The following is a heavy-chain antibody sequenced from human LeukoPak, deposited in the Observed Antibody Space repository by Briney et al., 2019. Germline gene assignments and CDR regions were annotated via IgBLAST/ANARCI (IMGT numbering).Heavy chain of an antibody. CDR3: ARASPDYYGSGSSLFDI. CDR2: ISISTSSI. V-gene: IGHV3-48*01. D-gene: IGHD3-10*01. Sequence: GGSLRLSCAASGFTFSSYNMNWVRQAPGKGLEWVSYISISTSSIYYADSVKGRFTISRDNAKNSLYLQMNSLRADDTAVYYCARASPDYYGSGSSLFDIWGQGTMVTVSS. CDR1: GFTFSSYN. J-gene: IGHJ3*02.